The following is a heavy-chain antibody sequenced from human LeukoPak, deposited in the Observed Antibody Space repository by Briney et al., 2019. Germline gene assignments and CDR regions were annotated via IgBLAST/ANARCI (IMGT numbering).Heavy chain of an antibody. D-gene: IGHD3-22*01. J-gene: IGHJ4*02. V-gene: IGHV1-46*01. CDR3: AGSQPYYYDSSGYYGL. CDR1: GYTFTSYY. Sequence: GASVKVSCKASGYTFTSYYMHWVRQAPGQGLEWMGIINPSGGSTSYAQKFQGRVTMTRDTSTSTVYMELSSLRSEDTAVYYCAGSQPYYYDSSGYYGLWGQGTLVTVSS. CDR2: INPSGGST.